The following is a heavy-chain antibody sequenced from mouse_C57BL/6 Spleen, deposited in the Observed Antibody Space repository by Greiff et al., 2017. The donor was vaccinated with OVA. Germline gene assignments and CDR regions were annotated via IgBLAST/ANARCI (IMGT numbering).Heavy chain of an antibody. V-gene: IGHV1-81*01. D-gene: IGHD2-2*01. Sequence: QVQLQQSGAELARPGASVKLSCKASGYTFTSYGISWVKQSPGQGLEWIGEIYPRSGNTYYHEKFKGKATMTADKSSSTAYMELRSLTSEDSAVYFCAREEGLRPPMDYWGLGTSVTVSS. CDR3: AREEGLRPPMDY. CDR1: GYTFTSYG. J-gene: IGHJ4*01. CDR2: IYPRSGNT.